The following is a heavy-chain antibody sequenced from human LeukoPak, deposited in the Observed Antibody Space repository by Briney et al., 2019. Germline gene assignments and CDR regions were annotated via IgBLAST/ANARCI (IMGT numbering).Heavy chain of an antibody. V-gene: IGHV4-34*01. Sequence: SETLSLTCAVYGGSFSGYYWSWLRQPPGKGLEWIGEINHSGSTNYNPSLKSRVTISVDTSKNEFFLKLSSVTASDTAVDYWASLNYDYVWGSYRDDYWGQGTLVTVSS. CDR2: INHSGST. CDR1: GGSFSGYY. J-gene: IGHJ4*02. D-gene: IGHD3-16*02. CDR3: ASLNYDYVWGSYRDDY.